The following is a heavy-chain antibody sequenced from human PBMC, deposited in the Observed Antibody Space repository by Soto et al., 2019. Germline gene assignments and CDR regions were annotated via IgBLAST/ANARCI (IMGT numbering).Heavy chain of an antibody. J-gene: IGHJ6*02. D-gene: IGHD5-18*01. CDR1: GGSISSGGYY. V-gene: IGHV4-31*03. Sequence: SETLSLTCTFSGGSISSGGYYWSWIRRHPGKGLEWIGYIYYSGSTYYNPSLKSRVTISVDTSKNQFSLKLSSVTAADTAVYYCAGSQGGSGYSYGKYYYYYGMDVWGQGTTVTVSS. CDR2: IYYSGST. CDR3: AGSQGGSGYSYGKYYYYYGMDV.